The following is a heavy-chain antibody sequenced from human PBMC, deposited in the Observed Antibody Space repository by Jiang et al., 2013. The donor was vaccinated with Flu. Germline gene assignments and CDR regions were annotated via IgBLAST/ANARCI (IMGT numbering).Heavy chain of an antibody. J-gene: IGHJ4*02. D-gene: IGHD5-24*01. CDR3: ARMIRDGSNMGDYQDY. CDR2: TYYRSKRYH. CDR1: GDSVSSNSAA. V-gene: IGHV6-1*01. Sequence: QTLSLTCAISGDSVSSNSAAWNWIRQSPSRGLEWLGRTYYRSKRYHDYAVSVKSRITINPDTSKNQFSLQLNSVTPEDTAVYYCARMIRDGSNMGDYQDYWGQGTLVTVSS.